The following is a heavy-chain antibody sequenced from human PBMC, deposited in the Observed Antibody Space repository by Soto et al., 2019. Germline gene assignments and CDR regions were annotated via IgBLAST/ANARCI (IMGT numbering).Heavy chain of an antibody. J-gene: IGHJ2*01. Sequence: EVQLLESGGGLVQPGGSLRLSCAASGFTFSAYAMGWVHQAPGKGLEWVSTIHGGGGATHYADSVKGRFTISRDDSKNTLYAKMNSLRAEDTAVYYWAKVEGHPLEYWYLDFWGRGTLVTVSA. V-gene: IGHV3-23*01. CDR1: GFTFSAYA. CDR3: AKVEGHPLEYWYLDF. CDR2: IHGGGGAT. D-gene: IGHD1-1*01.